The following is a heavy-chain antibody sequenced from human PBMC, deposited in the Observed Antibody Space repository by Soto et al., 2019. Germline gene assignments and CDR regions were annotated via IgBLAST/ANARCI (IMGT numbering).Heavy chain of an antibody. D-gene: IGHD2-21*01. CDR1: GYIFNKYG. CDR2: ISAFNGYT. J-gene: IGHJ3*01. V-gene: IGHV1-18*01. Sequence: ASVKVSCKASGYIFNKYGFNWVRQAPGQGLEWMGRISAFNGYTNFAQKFQGRVTLTTDTSTNTAYMELSSLRSGDTAIYYCARGRGVVIPAGTPDAFDVWGQGXMVTV. CDR3: ARGRGVVIPAGTPDAFDV.